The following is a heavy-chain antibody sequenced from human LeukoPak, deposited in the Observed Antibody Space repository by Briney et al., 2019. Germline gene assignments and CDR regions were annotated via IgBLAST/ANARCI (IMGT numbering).Heavy chain of an antibody. CDR3: ARPYSSGLDAFDI. Sequence: GGSLRLSCAASGFTFSSYSVNWVRQAPGKGLEWVSSISSSSSYIYYADSVKGRFTISRDNAKNSLYLQMNSLRAEDTAVYYCARPYSSGLDAFDIWGQGTMVTVSS. D-gene: IGHD6-19*01. CDR2: ISSSSSYI. J-gene: IGHJ3*02. V-gene: IGHV3-21*01. CDR1: GFTFSSYS.